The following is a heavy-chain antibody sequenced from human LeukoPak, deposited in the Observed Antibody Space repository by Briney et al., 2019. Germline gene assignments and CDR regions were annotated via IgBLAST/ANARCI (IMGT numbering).Heavy chain of an antibody. D-gene: IGHD6-19*01. Sequence: SETLSLTCTVSGGSISSYYWSWIRQPPGKGLEWIGYIYYSGSTNYNPSLKSRVTISADTSKNQFSLKLTSVTGADTAVYYCAGERGEEYSSGWYKRNYFDNWGQGIRVTVSS. CDR3: AGERGEEYSSGWYKRNYFDN. V-gene: IGHV4-59*12. CDR2: IYYSGST. J-gene: IGHJ4*02. CDR1: GGSISSYY.